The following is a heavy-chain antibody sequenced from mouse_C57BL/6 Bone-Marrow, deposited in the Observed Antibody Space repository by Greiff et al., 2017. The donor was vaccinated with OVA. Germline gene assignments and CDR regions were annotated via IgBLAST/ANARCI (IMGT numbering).Heavy chain of an antibody. CDR3: ARPELGGFAY. Sequence: VQLQQSGPELVKPGASVKISCKASGYSFTGYYMNWVKQSPEKSLEWIGEINPSTGGTTYNQKFKAKATLTVDKSSSTAYRQLKSLTSEDSAVYYCARPELGGFAYWGQGTLVTVSA. V-gene: IGHV1-42*01. D-gene: IGHD4-1*01. CDR1: GYSFTGYY. CDR2: INPSTGGT. J-gene: IGHJ3*01.